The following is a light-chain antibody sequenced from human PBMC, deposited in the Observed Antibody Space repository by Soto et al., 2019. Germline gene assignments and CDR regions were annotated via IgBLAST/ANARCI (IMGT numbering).Light chain of an antibody. CDR2: EGI. Sequence: QSALTQPASVSGSPGQSITISCTGTSNTIGGYNVVSWYQQHPEKAPKVIIYEGIKRPSGVSNRFSGSISGSTASLTISGLQAEDGADYYGCSYVGATTYVFGTGTKLTAL. CDR3: CSYVGATTYV. J-gene: IGLJ1*01. CDR1: SNTIGGYNV. V-gene: IGLV2-23*01.